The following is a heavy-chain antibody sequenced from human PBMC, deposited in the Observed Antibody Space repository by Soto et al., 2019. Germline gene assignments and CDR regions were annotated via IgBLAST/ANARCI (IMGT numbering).Heavy chain of an antibody. V-gene: IGHV1-8*02. CDR2: MNPINGAA. CDR1: GYDFTAYD. D-gene: IGHD6-13*01. CDR3: GRGPSPRAPAGGTPYYYAMDV. Sequence: ASVKVSCKASGYDFTAYDINWVRQASGQGLEWMGWMNPINGAAGSARRFQGRISMTRNTATGTAYLELTSLRSDDSAVYYCGRGPSPRAPAGGTPYYYAMDVWGQGTTVTVSS. J-gene: IGHJ6*02.